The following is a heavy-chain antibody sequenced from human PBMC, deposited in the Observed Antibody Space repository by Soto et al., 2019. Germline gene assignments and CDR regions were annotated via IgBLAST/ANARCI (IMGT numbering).Heavy chain of an antibody. D-gene: IGHD5-12*01. CDR3: AKDSVVATIRIYDY. Sequence: PVGSLRLSCAASGFTFSSYGMHWVRQAPGKGLEWVAIISEDGRNKYYADSVKGRFTISGDNSKNTVYLQMNSLRAEDTAVYYCAKDSVVATIRIYDYWGQGTLVTVSS. V-gene: IGHV3-30*18. CDR1: GFTFSSYG. CDR2: ISEDGRNK. J-gene: IGHJ4*02.